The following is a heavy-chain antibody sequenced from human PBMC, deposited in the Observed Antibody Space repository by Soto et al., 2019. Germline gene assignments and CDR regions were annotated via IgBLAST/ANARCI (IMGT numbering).Heavy chain of an antibody. J-gene: IGHJ4*02. CDR3: AKRDSSGWAPGD. CDR2: ISWDGGRT. D-gene: IGHD6-19*01. Sequence: EVQLVESGGVVVQPGGSLRLSCAASGFTFDDYTIHWVRQATGKGLAWVSLISWDGGRTYYADSVKGRFTICRDNSKNSLYLQMNSLIIEDTALYYCAKRDSSGWAPGDWGQGTLVTVSS. V-gene: IGHV3-43*01. CDR1: GFTFDDYT.